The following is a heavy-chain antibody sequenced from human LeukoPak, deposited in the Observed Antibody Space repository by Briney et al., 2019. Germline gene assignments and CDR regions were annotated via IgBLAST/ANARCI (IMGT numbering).Heavy chain of an antibody. D-gene: IGHD3-22*01. CDR1: GFTFSSYA. CDR2: ISGSGGST. Sequence: PGGSLRLSCAASGFTFSSYAMSWVRQAPGKGLEWVSAISGSGGSTYYADSVKGRFTISRDNSKNTLYLQMNSLRAEDTAVYYCAKVYNLDYYDSSGYYLSFRNDAFDIWGQGTVVTVSS. V-gene: IGHV3-23*01. J-gene: IGHJ3*02. CDR3: AKVYNLDYYDSSGYYLSFRNDAFDI.